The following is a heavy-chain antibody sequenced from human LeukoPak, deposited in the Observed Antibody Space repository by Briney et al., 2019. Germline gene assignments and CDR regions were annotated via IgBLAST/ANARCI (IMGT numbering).Heavy chain of an antibody. CDR2: ISSSSSTI. D-gene: IGHD6-13*01. Sequence: GGSLRLSCAASGFTFSSYSMNWVRQAPGKGLEWVSYISSSSSTIYYADSVQGRFTISRDNAKNSLYLQMNSLRDEDTAVYYCARGPYGSSWINNWFDTWGQGTLVTVSS. CDR3: ARGPYGSSWINNWFDT. J-gene: IGHJ5*02. CDR1: GFTFSSYS. V-gene: IGHV3-48*02.